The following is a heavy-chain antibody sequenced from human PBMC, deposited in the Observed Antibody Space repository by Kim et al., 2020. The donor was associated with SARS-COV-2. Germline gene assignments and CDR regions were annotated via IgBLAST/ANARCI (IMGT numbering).Heavy chain of an antibody. D-gene: IGHD3-16*01. CDR3: AKGGTSVIDY. CDR2: INSDGGST. CDR1: GFTFSSYW. V-gene: IGHV3-74*01. Sequence: GGSLRLSCAASGFTFSSYWMHWVRQAPGKGLVWVSRINSDGGSTSYAESVKGRFTISRDNAKNTLYLQMNSLRAEDTAVYYCAKGGTSVIDYWGQGTLVTVSS. J-gene: IGHJ4*02.